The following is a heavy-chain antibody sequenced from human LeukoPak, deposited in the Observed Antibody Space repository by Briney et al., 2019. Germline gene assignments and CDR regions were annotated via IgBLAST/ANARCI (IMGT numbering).Heavy chain of an antibody. Sequence: SETLSLTCTVSGGSVNSDGHFWSWIRQPPGKGLEWIGYSYHRGSYSYNPSLKSRVTISLDMSKSQFSLKLSPVTAADTAVYFCAKNRGWYAMDVWGQGTAVTVSS. J-gene: IGHJ6*02. CDR3: AKNRGWYAMDV. CDR2: SYHRGSY. CDR1: GGSVNSDGHF. V-gene: IGHV4-61*08. D-gene: IGHD6-19*01.